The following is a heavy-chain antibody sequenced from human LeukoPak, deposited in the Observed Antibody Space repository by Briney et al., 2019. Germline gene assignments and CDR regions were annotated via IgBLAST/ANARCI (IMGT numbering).Heavy chain of an antibody. V-gene: IGHV3-23*01. CDR2: IRGSGDSI. CDR1: GFTFSRFR. Sequence: PGWSLTLSCGSSGFTFSRFRMSWVRQAPGKGLEGVATIRGSGDSIYYAASMKGRFTTSTPNSEPTLYFQMNSLTAEDTAVYFFAKAYSSRWLEIYFDKWGQGSLVAVSS. J-gene: IGHJ4*02. CDR3: AKAYSSRWLEIYFDK. D-gene: IGHD6-13*01.